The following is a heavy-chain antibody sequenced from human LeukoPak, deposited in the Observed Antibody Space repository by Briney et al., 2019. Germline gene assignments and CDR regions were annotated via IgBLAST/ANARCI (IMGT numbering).Heavy chain of an antibody. Sequence: SETLSLTCTVSGGSISSYYWSWIRQPPGKGLEWIGYIYYSGSTNYNPSLKSRVTISADTSKNQFSLKLSSVTAADTAVYYCARVPIVVVPAAMEIYYYYYYGMDVWGQGTTVTVSS. D-gene: IGHD2-2*01. J-gene: IGHJ6*02. CDR1: GGSISSYY. CDR3: ARVPIVVVPAAMEIYYYYYYGMDV. CDR2: IYYSGST. V-gene: IGHV4-59*01.